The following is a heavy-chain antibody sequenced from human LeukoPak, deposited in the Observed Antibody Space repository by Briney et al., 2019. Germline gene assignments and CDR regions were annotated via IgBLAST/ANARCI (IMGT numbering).Heavy chain of an antibody. CDR1: GFTFTSSV. J-gene: IGHJ4*02. CDR2: IVVGSGNT. V-gene: IGHV1-58*01. CDR3: AADRAGSYLRFVY. Sequence: TSVKVSCKASGFTFTSSVVQWVPQARGQRLEWIGWIVVGSGNTNYAQKFQERVTITRDMSTSTAYMELSSLRFEDTAVYYCAADRAGSYLRFVYWGQGTPVTVSS. D-gene: IGHD3-10*01.